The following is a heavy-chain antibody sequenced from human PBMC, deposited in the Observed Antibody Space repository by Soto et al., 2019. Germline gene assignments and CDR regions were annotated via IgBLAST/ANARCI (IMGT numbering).Heavy chain of an antibody. CDR2: IKSKTDGGTT. V-gene: IGHV3-15*07. J-gene: IGHJ6*02. CDR1: GFTFSNAW. Sequence: PGGSLRLSCAASGFTFSNAWMNWVRQAPGKGLEWVGRIKSKTDGGTTDYAAPVKDRFTISRDDSKNTLYLQMNSLKTEDTAVYYCTTQIRFLEWLFSPDYYYGMDVWGQGTTVTVSS. D-gene: IGHD3-3*01. CDR3: TTQIRFLEWLFSPDYYYGMDV.